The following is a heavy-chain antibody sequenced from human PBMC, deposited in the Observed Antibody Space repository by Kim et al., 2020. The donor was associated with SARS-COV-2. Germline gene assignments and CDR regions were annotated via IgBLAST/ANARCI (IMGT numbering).Heavy chain of an antibody. Sequence: ASVKVSCKASGYTFTDSYIHWVRQTPGQGLEWMGWISPKNGFTNYAPRFQDRVTMTRDTSNDTAYMELTRLRSDDTAVFYCARVPQWQILTFDFWGQGTLVTVSP. V-gene: IGHV1-2*02. D-gene: IGHD1-26*01. CDR1: GYTFTDSY. J-gene: IGHJ4*02. CDR2: ISPKNGFT. CDR3: ARVPQWQILTFDF.